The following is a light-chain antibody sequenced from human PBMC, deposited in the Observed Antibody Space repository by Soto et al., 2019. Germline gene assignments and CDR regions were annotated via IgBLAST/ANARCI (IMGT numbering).Light chain of an antibody. J-gene: IGKJ5*01. Sequence: EIVLTQSPGTLSLSPGERATLSCRASQSVRSSYLAWYQQKPGQAPRLLIYAASSRAPGIPDRFSGGGSGTDFTLTISSLEPEDFAVYYCQQRSNWQVTFGQGTRLEIK. CDR2: AAS. CDR3: QQRSNWQVT. V-gene: IGKV3D-20*02. CDR1: QSVRSSY.